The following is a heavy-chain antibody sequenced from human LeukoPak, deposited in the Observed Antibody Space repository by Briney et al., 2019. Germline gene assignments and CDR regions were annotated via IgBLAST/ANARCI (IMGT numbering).Heavy chain of an antibody. V-gene: IGHV1-2*02. Sequence: ASVKVSCKASGYAFTGYFMHWVRQAPGQGLEWMGWINPNIGDASYAQKFQGRVTMTRDRSINTAYMELSRLTSDGTAVYYCARMDLDGGDSIVFDFWGQGTLVTVSS. CDR1: GYAFTGYF. CDR2: INPNIGDA. CDR3: ARMDLDGGDSIVFDF. D-gene: IGHD2-21*02. J-gene: IGHJ5*01.